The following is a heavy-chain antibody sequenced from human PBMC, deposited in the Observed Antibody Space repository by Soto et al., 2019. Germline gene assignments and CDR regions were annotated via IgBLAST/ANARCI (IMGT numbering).Heavy chain of an antibody. J-gene: IGHJ4*02. CDR2: IFSNDEK. CDR1: GFSLSNARMG. Sequence: SGPTLVNPTETLTLTCTVSGFSLSNARMGVSWIRQPPGKALEWLAHIFSNDEKSYSTSLKSRLTISKDTSKSQVVLTMTNMDPLDTATFYCARLYSSSEIGLDYWGQGTLVAVSS. CDR3: ARLYSSSEIGLDY. D-gene: IGHD6-13*01. V-gene: IGHV2-26*01.